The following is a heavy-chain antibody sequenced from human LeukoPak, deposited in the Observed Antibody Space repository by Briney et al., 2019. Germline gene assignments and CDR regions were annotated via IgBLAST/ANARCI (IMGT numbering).Heavy chain of an antibody. CDR1: GGSIRSYY. CDR2: IYTSGST. Sequence: SETLSLTCSVSGGSIRSYYWSWIRQPAGKGLEWIGRIYTSGSTNYNPSLKSRVTMSVDTSKNQISLKLSSVTAADTAVYYCARALGIVVVTADAFDIWGQGTMVTVSS. J-gene: IGHJ3*02. D-gene: IGHD2-21*02. V-gene: IGHV4-4*07. CDR3: ARALGIVVVTADAFDI.